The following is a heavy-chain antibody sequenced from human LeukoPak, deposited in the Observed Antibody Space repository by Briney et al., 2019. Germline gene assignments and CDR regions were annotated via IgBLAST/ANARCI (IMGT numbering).Heavy chain of an antibody. V-gene: IGHV3-66*01. CDR3: ARVKTPGNKLAYAFDI. J-gene: IGHJ3*02. CDR1: GITVSSNY. D-gene: IGHD1/OR15-1a*01. CDR2: IYSNGNT. Sequence: GGSLRLSCAASGITVSSNYMSWVRQAPGKGLEWVSIIYSNGNTYYADSVKGRFTISRDNSKNTLSLQMNSLRAEDTAVYYCARVKTPGNKLAYAFDIWGQGTMVTVSS.